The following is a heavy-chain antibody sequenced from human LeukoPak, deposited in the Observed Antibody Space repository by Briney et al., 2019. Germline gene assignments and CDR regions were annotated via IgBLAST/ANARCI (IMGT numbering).Heavy chain of an antibody. CDR2: IYYSGST. D-gene: IGHD2-2*01. CDR1: GGSISSYY. J-gene: IGHJ6*02. V-gene: IGHV4-59*01. CDR3: ARSCIRLSIVVVPAAMDYYYYGMDV. Sequence: PSETLSLTCTVSGGSISSYYWSWIRQPPGKGLEWIGYIYYSGSTNYNPSLKSRVTISVDTSKNQFSLKLSSVTAADTAVYYCARSCIRLSIVVVPAAMDYYYYGMDVWGQGTTVTVSS.